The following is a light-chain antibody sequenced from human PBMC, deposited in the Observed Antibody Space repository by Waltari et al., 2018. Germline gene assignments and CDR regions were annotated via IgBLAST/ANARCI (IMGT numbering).Light chain of an antibody. CDR3: ATWDSSLSKV. J-gene: IGLJ2*01. V-gene: IGLV1-51*01. CDR2: DNN. Sequence: QSVLTQPPSVSAAPGQKVTISCSGTSSNVGDNFVSWYQHLPGTAPKLLIYDNNKRPSGIPERVSGSKSGASATLGITGLQTGDEAEYYCATWDSSLSKVFGGGTKLTVL. CDR1: SSNVGDNF.